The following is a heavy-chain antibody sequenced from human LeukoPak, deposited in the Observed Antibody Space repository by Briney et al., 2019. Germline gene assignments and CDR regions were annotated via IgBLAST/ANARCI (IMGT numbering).Heavy chain of an antibody. D-gene: IGHD2-2*02. CDR1: GGSISSSSYY. Sequence: ETLSLTCTVSGGSISSSSYYWGWIRQPPGKGLEWVSAISGSGGSSYYADSVKGRFTISRDNSKNTLYLQMNSLRAEDTAVYYCAKEVRSTSCYTVDYWGQGTLVTVSS. CDR2: ISGSGGSS. J-gene: IGHJ4*02. V-gene: IGHV3-23*01. CDR3: AKEVRSTSCYTVDY.